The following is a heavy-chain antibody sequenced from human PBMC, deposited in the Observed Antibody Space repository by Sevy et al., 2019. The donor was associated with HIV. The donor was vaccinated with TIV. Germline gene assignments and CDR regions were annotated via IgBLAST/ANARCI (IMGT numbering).Heavy chain of an antibody. V-gene: IGHV3-21*01. D-gene: IGHD3-10*01. CDR1: GCVFSSYT. J-gene: IGHJ4*02. CDR2: IRSSSRYI. CDR3: ARDMAYGSGSIVYDY. Sequence: GGSLRLSCAASGCVFSSYTMNWVRQSPGKGLEWVSSIRSSSRYILYADSVKGRFTISRDNARNSLYLQMNSLRAEDTAVYYSARDMAYGSGSIVYDYWRQGTLVTVSS.